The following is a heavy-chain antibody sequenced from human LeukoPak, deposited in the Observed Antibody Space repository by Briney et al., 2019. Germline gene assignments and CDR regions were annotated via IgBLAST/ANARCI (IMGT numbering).Heavy chain of an antibody. V-gene: IGHV4-4*02. D-gene: IGHD3-22*01. CDR1: GCSISSSNW. Sequence: SETLSLTCALSGCSISSSNWCSWVRQPPEKGLEWIGEIYHSGSTYSNPSLQSRVIISVDKSKNHFSLKLTSVTAADTAVYYCARTSAEDSNSWIDPWGQGTLVIVSS. CDR2: IYHSGST. J-gene: IGHJ5*02. CDR3: ARTSAEDSNSWIDP.